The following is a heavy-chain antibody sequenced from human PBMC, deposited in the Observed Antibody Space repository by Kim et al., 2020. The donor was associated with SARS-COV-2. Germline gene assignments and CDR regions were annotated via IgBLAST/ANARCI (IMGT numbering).Heavy chain of an antibody. D-gene: IGHD3-3*01. CDR1: GGSFSGYY. CDR2: INHSGST. J-gene: IGHJ3*02. V-gene: IGHV4-34*01. Sequence: SETLSLTCAVYGGSFSGYYWSWIRQPPGKGLEWIGEINHSGSTNYNPSLKSRVTISVDTSKNQFSLKLSSVTAADTAVYYCARVRRDPLYYDFWSGYYYDAFDIWGQGTMVTVSS. CDR3: ARVRRDPLYYDFWSGYYYDAFDI.